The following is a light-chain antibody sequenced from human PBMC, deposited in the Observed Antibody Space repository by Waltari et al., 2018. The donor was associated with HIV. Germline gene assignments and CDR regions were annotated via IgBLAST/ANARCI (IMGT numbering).Light chain of an antibody. CDR3: QQYGSSPQT. V-gene: IGKV3-20*01. Sequence: EIVLTQSPGALSLSPGERVTLSCRASQTVTSFYLAWYQQKPGQAPRLLIYGASSRATGIPDRFSGSGSGTDFTLTINRLEPEDFAVYYCQQYGSSPQTFGQGIRLEL. J-gene: IGKJ2*01. CDR2: GAS. CDR1: QTVTSFY.